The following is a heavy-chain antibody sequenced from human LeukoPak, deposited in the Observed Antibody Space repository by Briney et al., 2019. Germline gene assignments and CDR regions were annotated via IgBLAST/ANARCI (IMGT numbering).Heavy chain of an antibody. J-gene: IGHJ4*02. V-gene: IGHV4-34*01. CDR1: GGSFSGYY. CDR3: ARGGYYSVDY. D-gene: IGHD1-26*01. Sequence: SETLSLTCAVYGGSFSGYYWSWIRQPPGKGLEWIGEINHSGSTNHNPSLKSRVAISVDTSKNQFSLKLTSVTAADTAVYYCARGGYYSVDYWGQGTLVTVSS. CDR2: INHSGST.